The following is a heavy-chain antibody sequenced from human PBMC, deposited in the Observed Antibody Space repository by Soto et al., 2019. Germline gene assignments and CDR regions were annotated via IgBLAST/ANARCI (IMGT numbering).Heavy chain of an antibody. CDR1: GFTFNIYW. J-gene: IGHJ4*02. V-gene: IGHV3-74*01. CDR2: IANDGSAT. D-gene: IGHD1-1*01. CDR3: AIDYWSSY. Sequence: EVQLVESGGGLVQPGGSLRLSCVASGFTFNIYWMHWVRQAPGKGLEWVSRIANDGSATTYADSVKGRFTISRDNAKNALYLQMNTLRVDYTAVYDCAIDYWSSYWGQGTLVTVSS.